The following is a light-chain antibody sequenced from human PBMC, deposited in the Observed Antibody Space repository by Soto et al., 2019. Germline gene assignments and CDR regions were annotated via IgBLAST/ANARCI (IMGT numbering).Light chain of an antibody. J-gene: IGKJ1*01. CDR3: QQYNTYPWT. V-gene: IGKV1-5*02. Sequence: DIQMTQSPSTLSASVGDRVTIVCRARQSVSDWLAWYQQRPGKAPKVLIYGASSLESGVPSRFRGSGSGTEFTLTISSLQPDDFATYYCQQYNTYPWTFGQGTKVDIK. CDR2: GAS. CDR1: QSVSDW.